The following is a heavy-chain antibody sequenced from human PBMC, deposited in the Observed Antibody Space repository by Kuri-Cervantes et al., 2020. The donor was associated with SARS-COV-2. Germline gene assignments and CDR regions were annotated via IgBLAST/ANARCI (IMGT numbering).Heavy chain of an antibody. J-gene: IGHJ2*01. CDR1: GFTFSSYA. CDR3: ARARLGDWYFDL. D-gene: IGHD3-16*01. CDR2: ISYDGSNT. V-gene: IGHV3-30-3*01. Sequence: GESLKISCAASGFTFSSYAIHWVRQAPGKGLEWVAIISYDGSNTYYADSVKGRFTISRDNSKNTLYLQMNSLRTEDTAIYYCARARLGDWYFDLWGRGTMVTVSS.